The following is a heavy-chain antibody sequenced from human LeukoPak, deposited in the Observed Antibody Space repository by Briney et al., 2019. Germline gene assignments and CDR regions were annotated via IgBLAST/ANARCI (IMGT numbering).Heavy chain of an antibody. V-gene: IGHV1-18*01. Sequence: ASVKVSCKASGYTFTSYGISWVRQAPGQGLEWMGWISAYNGNTNYAQKLQGRVTMTTDTSTSTVYMELRSLRSEDTAVYYCARGGITMVHFDYWGQGTLVTVSS. CDR1: GYTFTSYG. J-gene: IGHJ4*02. D-gene: IGHD3-10*01. CDR3: ARGGITMVHFDY. CDR2: ISAYNGNT.